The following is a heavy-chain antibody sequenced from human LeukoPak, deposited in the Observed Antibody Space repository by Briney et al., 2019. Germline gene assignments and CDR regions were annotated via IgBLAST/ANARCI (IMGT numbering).Heavy chain of an antibody. V-gene: IGHV3-21*01. J-gene: IGHJ4*02. CDR1: GFTFSSYS. D-gene: IGHD3/OR15-3a*01. CDR2: ISSSSSYI. Sequence: GGSLRLSCAASGFTFSSYSMNWVRQAPGKGLEWVSSISSSSSYIYYADSVKGRFTISRDNAKNSLYLQMNSLRAEDTAVYYCAKTPYAFWSGPSDYWGQGTLVTVSS. CDR3: AKTPYAFWSGPSDY.